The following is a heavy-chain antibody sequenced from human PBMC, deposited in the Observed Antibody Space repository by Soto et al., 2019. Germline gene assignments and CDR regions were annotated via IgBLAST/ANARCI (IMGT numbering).Heavy chain of an antibody. J-gene: IGHJ4*02. CDR3: AKGSRDSRPYYFDF. D-gene: IGHD3-3*01. CDR1: GFTFCDYD. V-gene: IGHV3-11*01. CDR2: ISGSGSTI. Sequence: GGSLRLSCAASGFTFCDYDMSWIRQAPGKGLEWVSYISGSGSTIYYADSVKGRFTISRDNAKNTLYLQMNSLRAEDTADYYCAKGSRDSRPYYFDFWGQGTLVTVSS.